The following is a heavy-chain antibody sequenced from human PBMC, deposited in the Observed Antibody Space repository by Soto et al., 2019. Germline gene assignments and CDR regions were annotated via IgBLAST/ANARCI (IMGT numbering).Heavy chain of an antibody. CDR3: ARDTDGGNYDY. D-gene: IGHD2-15*01. J-gene: IGHJ4*02. V-gene: IGHV4-59*01. CDR1: GGSISSYY. Sequence: QVQLQESGPGLVKPSETLSLTCTVSGGSISSYYWSWIRQSPGKGLEWIWYIYYSGSTNYNPSLKSPVTISVDTSKNHFSLKLSSVTAADTAVYYCARDTDGGNYDYWGKGTLVTVSS. CDR2: IYYSGST.